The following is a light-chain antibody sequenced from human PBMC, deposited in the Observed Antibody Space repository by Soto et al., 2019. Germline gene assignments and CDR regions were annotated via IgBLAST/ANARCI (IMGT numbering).Light chain of an antibody. V-gene: IGKV4-1*01. CDR1: QSVLYSSNNKNY. J-gene: IGKJ1*01. Sequence: DIVMTQSPDSLAVSLGERATINCKSSQSVLYSSNNKNYLAWYRQKPGQPPKLLIYWASTRESGVPDRFSGSGSGTDFPLTISSLQAEDGAVYYCQQYYITPQTFGQGTQVEIK. CDR3: QQYYITPQT. CDR2: WAS.